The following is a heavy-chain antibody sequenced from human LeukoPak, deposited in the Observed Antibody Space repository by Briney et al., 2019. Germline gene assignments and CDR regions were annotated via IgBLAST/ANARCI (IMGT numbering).Heavy chain of an antibody. J-gene: IGHJ5*02. D-gene: IGHD2-2*01. CDR2: INPNSGGT. CDR3: ARGRVVVVPAAVDWFDP. Sequence: ASVKVFCKASGYTFTGYYMHWVRQAPGQGLEWMGWINPNSGGTNYAQKFQGRVTMTRDTSISTAYMELSRLRSDDTAVYYCARGRVVVVPAAVDWFDPWGQGTLVTVSS. V-gene: IGHV1-2*02. CDR1: GYTFTGYY.